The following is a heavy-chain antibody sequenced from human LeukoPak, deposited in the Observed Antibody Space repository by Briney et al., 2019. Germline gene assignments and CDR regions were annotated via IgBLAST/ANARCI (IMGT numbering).Heavy chain of an antibody. J-gene: IGHJ4*02. CDR3: ARLGPEYCSSTSCSPGR. D-gene: IGHD2-2*01. Sequence: PSETLSLTCAVYGGSFSGYYWSWIRQPPGKGLEWIGEINHSGSTNYNPSLKSRVTISVDTSKNQFSLKLSSVTAADTAVYYCARLGPEYCSSTSCSPGRWGQGTLVTVSP. CDR1: GGSFSGYY. V-gene: IGHV4-34*01. CDR2: INHSGST.